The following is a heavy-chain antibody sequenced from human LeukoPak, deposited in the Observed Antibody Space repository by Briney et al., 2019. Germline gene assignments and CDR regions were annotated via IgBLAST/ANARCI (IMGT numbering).Heavy chain of an antibody. CDR1: VFSLTTTTMD. CDR3: AHTVLGENWFDP. V-gene: IGHV2-5*01. CDR2: IFWHDDK. D-gene: IGHD3-16*01. J-gene: IGHJ5*02. Sequence: ESGPTLLKPTQTLTLTCTFSVFSLTTTTMDGGGIRQPPGKSLEWLTIIFWHDDKRYSPSLTSRLSVIKDRSQTTVVLTMTNMDPVDRAPYFCAHTVLGENWFDPWGQGTLVTVSS.